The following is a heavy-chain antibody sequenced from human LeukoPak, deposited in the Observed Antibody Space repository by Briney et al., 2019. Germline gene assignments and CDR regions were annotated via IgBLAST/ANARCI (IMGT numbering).Heavy chain of an antibody. CDR3: TRGSGAFSPFGF. D-gene: IGHD1-26*01. CDR1: GGSITTTNW. Sequence: SGTLSLTCAVSGGSITTTNWWSWVRQPPGKGLEWIGEVHLNGATNYNPSLESRFSMSIDKSNNHLSLEVTSVTAADTAMYYCTRGSGAFSPFGFWGQGTLVTASS. J-gene: IGHJ4*02. V-gene: IGHV4-4*02. CDR2: VHLNGAT.